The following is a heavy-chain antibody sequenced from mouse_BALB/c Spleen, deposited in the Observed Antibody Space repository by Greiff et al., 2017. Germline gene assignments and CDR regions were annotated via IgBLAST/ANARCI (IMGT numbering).Heavy chain of an antibody. J-gene: IGHJ2*01. D-gene: IGHD2-1*01. CDR1: GYTFTSYW. Sequence: VQLQQSGAELAKPGASVKMSCKASGYTFTSYWIHWVKQRPGQGLEWIGYINPSTGYTEYNQKFKDKATLTADKSSSTAYMQLSSLTSEDSAVYYCARSRGNSYFDYWGQGTTLTVSS. CDR3: ARSRGNSYFDY. CDR2: INPSTGYT. V-gene: IGHV1-7*01.